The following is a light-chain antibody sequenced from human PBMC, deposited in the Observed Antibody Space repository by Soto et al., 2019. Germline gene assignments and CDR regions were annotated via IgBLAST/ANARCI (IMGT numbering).Light chain of an antibody. CDR3: QQRSNWPSIT. CDR1: QGIHTS. J-gene: IGKJ5*01. CDR2: DAS. Sequence: VLTQSASTLSLSPGERATLSCGASQGIHTSLAWYQQKPGQPPRLLIYDASNRATGIPARFSGSGSGTDFTLTINSLEPEDFAVYYCQQRSNWPSITFGQGTRLEIK. V-gene: IGKV3-11*01.